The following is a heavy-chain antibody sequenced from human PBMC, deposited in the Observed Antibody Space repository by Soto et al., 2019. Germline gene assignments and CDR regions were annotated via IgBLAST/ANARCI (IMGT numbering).Heavy chain of an antibody. J-gene: IGHJ4*02. CDR1: GFTFSSYA. V-gene: IGHV3-23*01. CDR2: ISGSGGST. D-gene: IGHD3-10*01. Sequence: PGGSLRLSCAASGFTFSSYAMSWVRQAPGKGLEWVSAISGSGGSTYYADSVKGRFTISRDNSKNTLYLQMNSLRAEDTAVYYCAKAPRPAWLDYGSGSVRLDYWGQGTLVTVSS. CDR3: AKAPRPAWLDYGSGSVRLDY.